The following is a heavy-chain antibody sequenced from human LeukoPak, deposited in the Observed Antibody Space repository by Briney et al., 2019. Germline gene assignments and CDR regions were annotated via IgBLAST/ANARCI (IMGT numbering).Heavy chain of an antibody. CDR1: GGSISSSNYY. Sequence: SETLSLTCTVSGGSISSSNYYWGWIRQPPGKGLEWIGTIYYSGSTYYNPSLKSRITISVDTSKNQFSLKLSSVTAADTAGYYCARPTSKLGSFDYWGQGTLVTVSS. V-gene: IGHV4-39*01. J-gene: IGHJ4*02. CDR2: IYYSGST. CDR3: ARPTSKLGSFDY. D-gene: IGHD2/OR15-2a*01.